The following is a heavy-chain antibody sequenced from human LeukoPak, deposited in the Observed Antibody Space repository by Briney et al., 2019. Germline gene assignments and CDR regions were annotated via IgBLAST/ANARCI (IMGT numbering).Heavy chain of an antibody. D-gene: IGHD3-9*01. Sequence: ASVKVSSKASVYTFTGYYMHWVRQAPGHGLEWMGWINPNSGGTNYAQKFQGRVTMTRDTSISTAYMELSRLRSDDTAVYYCARDHTPALRYFAWPDYWGQGTLVTVSS. CDR2: INPNSGGT. V-gene: IGHV1-2*02. CDR3: ARDHTPALRYFAWPDY. J-gene: IGHJ4*02. CDR1: VYTFTGYY.